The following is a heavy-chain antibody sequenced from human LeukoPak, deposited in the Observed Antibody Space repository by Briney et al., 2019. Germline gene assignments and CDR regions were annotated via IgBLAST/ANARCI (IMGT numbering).Heavy chain of an antibody. CDR2: INHSGST. J-gene: IGHJ6*03. CDR1: SGSITSYY. CDR3: ASLSGYDFGRYYYYYMDV. D-gene: IGHD5-12*01. Sequence: SETLSLTCSVSSGSITSYYWSWIRQPPGKGLEWIGEINHSGSTNYNPSLKSRVTISVDTSKNQFSLKLSSVTAADTAVYYCASLSGYDFGRYYYYYMDVWGKGTTVTVSS. V-gene: IGHV4-34*01.